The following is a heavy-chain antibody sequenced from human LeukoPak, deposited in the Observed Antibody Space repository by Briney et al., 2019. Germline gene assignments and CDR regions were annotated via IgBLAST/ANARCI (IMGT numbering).Heavy chain of an antibody. J-gene: IGHJ6*02. CDR3: ARDYYGSGSYSFVHGMDV. Sequence: PGGSLRLSCAASGFTVSSNYMSWVRQAPGKGLDWVSVIYSGGNTYYADSVKGRFTIFRDNYKNTMLLQMNSLRAEDTTVYYCARDYYGSGSYSFVHGMDVWGQGTTVTVSS. D-gene: IGHD3-10*01. CDR1: GFTVSSNY. V-gene: IGHV3-66*01. CDR2: IYSGGNT.